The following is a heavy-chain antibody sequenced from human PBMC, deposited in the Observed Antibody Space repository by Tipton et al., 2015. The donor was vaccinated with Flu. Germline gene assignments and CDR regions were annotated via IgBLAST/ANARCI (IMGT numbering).Heavy chain of an antibody. CDR3: ASATTVTTRGMDV. V-gene: IGHV4-59*07. J-gene: IGHJ6*02. D-gene: IGHD4-11*01. CDR2: IYYSGST. CDR1: GGSISSYY. Sequence: TLSLTCTVSGGSISSYYWSWLRQPPGKGLEWIGYIYYSGSTNYNPSLKSRVTISVDTSKSQFSLQLNSVTAADTAVYYCASATTVTTRGMDVWCQGTTVTVS.